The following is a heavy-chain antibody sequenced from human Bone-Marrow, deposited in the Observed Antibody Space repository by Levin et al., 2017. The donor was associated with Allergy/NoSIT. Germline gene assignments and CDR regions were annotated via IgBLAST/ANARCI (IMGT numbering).Heavy chain of an antibody. D-gene: IGHD2-2*01. CDR2: IYYSGTT. CDR3: ARVSSTGGGRNTRGWNFDS. Sequence: SSETLSLTCTVSGGSISNGNYYWNWIRQHPGTGLEWIGNIYYSGTTSYNPSLKSRVTISVDTSKNQFSLKVISVTAADTAVYYCARVSSTGGGRNTRGWNFDSWGQGTLVTVSS. CDR1: GGSISNGNYY. V-gene: IGHV4-31*03. J-gene: IGHJ4*02.